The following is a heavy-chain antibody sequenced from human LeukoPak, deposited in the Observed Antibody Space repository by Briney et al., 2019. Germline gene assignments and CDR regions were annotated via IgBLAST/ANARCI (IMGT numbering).Heavy chain of an antibody. J-gene: IGHJ4*02. Sequence: GGSLRLSCAASGFSVSSSYMNWVRQAPGKGLEGVAIIYRGGKTLYVDYVKGRFSISRDSSKNTLYLQMNSLRAEDPAVYYCMRDSGDSDYEPLASWGQGTLVTVSS. CDR1: GFSVSSSY. CDR2: IYRGGKT. D-gene: IGHD4-11*01. CDR3: MRDSGDSDYEPLAS. V-gene: IGHV3-53*01.